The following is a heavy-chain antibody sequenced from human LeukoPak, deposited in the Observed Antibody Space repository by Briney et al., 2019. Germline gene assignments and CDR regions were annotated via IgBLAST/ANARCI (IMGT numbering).Heavy chain of an antibody. CDR2: IYYSGST. Sequence: PSETLSLTCTVSGGSISSYYWSWIRQPPGKGLEWIGYIYYSGSTNYNPSLKSRVTISVDTSKNQFSLKLSSATAADTAVYYCVAGYFDYWGQGTLVTVSS. CDR3: VAGYFDY. V-gene: IGHV4-59*01. J-gene: IGHJ4*02. D-gene: IGHD3-10*01. CDR1: GGSISSYY.